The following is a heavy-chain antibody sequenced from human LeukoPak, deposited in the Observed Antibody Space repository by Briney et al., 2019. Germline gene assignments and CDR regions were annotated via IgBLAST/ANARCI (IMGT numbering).Heavy chain of an antibody. D-gene: IGHD4/OR15-4a*01. Sequence: PGGSLRLSCEVSGFIFSSYWMSWVRQAPGKGLEWVASINLDGSQKYYVDSLKGRFTISRDNAKNSLYLQMDSLRVEDTAVYYCARDVDYANPRHDYWGQGTLVTVSS. J-gene: IGHJ4*02. CDR3: ARDVDYANPRHDY. V-gene: IGHV3-7*01. CDR1: GFIFSSYW. CDR2: INLDGSQK.